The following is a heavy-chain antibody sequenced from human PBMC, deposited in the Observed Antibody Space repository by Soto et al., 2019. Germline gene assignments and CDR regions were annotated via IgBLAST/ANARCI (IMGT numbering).Heavy chain of an antibody. D-gene: IGHD2-21*02. J-gene: IGHJ5*02. CDR2: IIPIFGTA. CDR3: ARGAARVVTDFDP. Sequence: GASVEVSCKASGGTFSSYAISWVRQAPGQGLEWMGGIIPIFGTANYAQKFQGRVTITADKSTSTAYMELSSLRSEDTAVYYCARGAARVVTDFDPWGQGTLVTVSS. V-gene: IGHV1-69*06. CDR1: GGTFSSYA.